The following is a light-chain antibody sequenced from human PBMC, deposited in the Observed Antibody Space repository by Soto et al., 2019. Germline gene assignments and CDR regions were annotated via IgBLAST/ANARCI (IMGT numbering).Light chain of an antibody. Sequence: DIILTQSPAIVSVSPGEGATLSCRASRSVSTNLAWYQHKHGQAPRLLIYGASTRVTDIPPRFSGSGSGTEFTLTINYLKSEDFGVYYCQQYDKTVPPVTFGGGTKVEI. V-gene: IGKV3-15*01. CDR1: RSVSTN. J-gene: IGKJ4*01. CDR2: GAS. CDR3: QQYDKTVPPVT.